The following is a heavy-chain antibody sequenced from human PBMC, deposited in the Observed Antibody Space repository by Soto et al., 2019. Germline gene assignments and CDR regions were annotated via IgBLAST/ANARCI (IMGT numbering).Heavy chain of an antibody. Sequence: EVQLVESGGGLVKPGGSLRLSCAASGFTFSSYSMNWVRQAPGQGLEWVSSISSSSSYIYYADSVKGRFTISRDNAKNSLYLQMNSLRAEDTAVYYCARDHDSSCWYVTHYIQETNWFDPWGQGTLVTVSS. J-gene: IGHJ5*02. CDR1: GFTFSSYS. D-gene: IGHD6-19*01. CDR2: ISSSSSYI. V-gene: IGHV3-21*01. CDR3: ARDHDSSCWYVTHYIQETNWFDP.